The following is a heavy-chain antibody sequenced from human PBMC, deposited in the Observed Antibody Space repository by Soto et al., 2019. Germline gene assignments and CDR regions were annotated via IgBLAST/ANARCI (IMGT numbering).Heavy chain of an antibody. D-gene: IGHD3-3*01. CDR3: ARGGWRQIDY. V-gene: IGHV4-59*08. J-gene: IGHJ4*02. CDR2: IYYSGST. Sequence: QVQLQESGGGLVKPSETLSLTCSVSGGSIGSYYWSWIRQPPGKGLEWIGYIYYSGSTNYNPSLKSRVTISVDTSKNQFSLKLSSVTAADTAVYYCARGGWRQIDYWGQGTLVTVSS. CDR1: GGSIGSYY.